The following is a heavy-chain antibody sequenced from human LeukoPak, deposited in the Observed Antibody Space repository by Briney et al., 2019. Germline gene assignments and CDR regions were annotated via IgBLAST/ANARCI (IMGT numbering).Heavy chain of an antibody. J-gene: IGHJ6*02. V-gene: IGHV3-43*02. CDR2: ISWDGGST. CDR3: AKVAGIAVAGEGDYYYGMDV. CDR1: GFTFSSHA. D-gene: IGHD6-19*01. Sequence: RTGGSLRLSCAASGFTFSSHAMSWVRQAPGKGLEWVSLISWDGGSTYYADSVKGRFTISRDNSKNSLYLQMNSLRTEDTALYYCAKVAGIAVAGEGDYYYGMDVWGQGTTVTVSS.